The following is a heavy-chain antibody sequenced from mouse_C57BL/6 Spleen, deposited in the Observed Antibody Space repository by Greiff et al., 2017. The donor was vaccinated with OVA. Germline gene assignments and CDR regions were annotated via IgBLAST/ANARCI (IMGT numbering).Heavy chain of an antibody. J-gene: IGHJ4*01. CDR3: ARGTHYYGYAMDY. CDR2: IDPSDSYT. V-gene: IGHV1-69*01. Sequence: QVQLKQPGAELVMPGASVKLSCKASGYTFTSYWMHWVKQRPGQGLEWIGEIDPSDSYTNYNQKFKGKSTLTVDKSSSTAYMQLSSLTSEDSAVYYCARGTHYYGYAMDYWGQGTSVTVSS. D-gene: IGHD1-2*01. CDR1: GYTFTSYW.